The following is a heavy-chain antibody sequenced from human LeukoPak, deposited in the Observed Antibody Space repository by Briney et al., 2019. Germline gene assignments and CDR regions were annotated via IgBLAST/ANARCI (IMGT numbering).Heavy chain of an antibody. J-gene: IGHJ3*02. CDR1: GVSLSTSGVG. Sequence: RESGPTLVNPTQTLTLTCSLSGVSLSTSGVGVGWIRQPPGKALEWLALIYWDDDSRYSPSLKSRLTIAKDTSKNQVVLTLTNMDSVDTATYYCAHSQVFSYGSFHGAYDIWGLGMLVTVSS. CDR2: IYWDDDS. CDR3: AHSQVFSYGSFHGAYDI. V-gene: IGHV2-5*02. D-gene: IGHD5-18*01.